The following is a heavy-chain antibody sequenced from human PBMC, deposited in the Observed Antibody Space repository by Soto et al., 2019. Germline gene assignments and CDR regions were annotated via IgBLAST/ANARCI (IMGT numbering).Heavy chain of an antibody. CDR3: ARLYYDILTGYYTSYYYFYMDV. V-gene: IGHV3-53*04. Sequence: EVQLVESGGGLVQPGGSLRLSCAASGFTVSSNYMSWVRQAPGKGLEWGSVIYSGGSTYYADSVKGRFTISRHNSKNTLYLQMNSLRDEDTAVYYCARLYYDILTGYYTSYYYFYMDVWGKGTTVTVSS. D-gene: IGHD3-9*01. J-gene: IGHJ6*03. CDR1: GFTVSSNY. CDR2: IYSGGST.